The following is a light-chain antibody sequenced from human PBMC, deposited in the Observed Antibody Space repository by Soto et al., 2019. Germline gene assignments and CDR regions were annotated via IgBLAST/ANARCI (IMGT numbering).Light chain of an antibody. V-gene: IGKV1-39*01. CDR3: QQSYSTPPWT. J-gene: IGKJ1*01. CDR2: DAS. CDR1: QSIRSY. Sequence: DIQRTQSPSSLSASVGDKVTITCRASQSIRSYLNWVQQKPGKAPKLLIYDASSLQTGVPSRFSGSGSETDFSLTISSLQPEDFATYYCQQSYSTPPWTFGQGTKVDIK.